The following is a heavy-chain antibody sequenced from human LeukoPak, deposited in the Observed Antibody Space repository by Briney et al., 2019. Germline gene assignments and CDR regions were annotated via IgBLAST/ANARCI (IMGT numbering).Heavy chain of an antibody. Sequence: GGSLRLSCAASGFEFGDSTMHWVRQAPGKGLEWVSFIGGGGRMTMYADSVKGRFTVSRDNAKNSLYLQMHSLTTEDTAFYYCAKDEGGYAGLDHWGQGTLVTVSS. CDR2: IGGGGRMT. J-gene: IGHJ4*02. CDR1: GFEFGDST. V-gene: IGHV3-43*01. CDR3: AKDEGGYAGLDH. D-gene: IGHD5-12*01.